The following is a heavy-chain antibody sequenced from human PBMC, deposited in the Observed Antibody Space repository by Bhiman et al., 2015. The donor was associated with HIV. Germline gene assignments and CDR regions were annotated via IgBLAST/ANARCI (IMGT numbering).Heavy chain of an antibody. CDR1: GFTFSSYA. D-gene: IGHD4-17*01. CDR2: ISYDGSNK. V-gene: IGHV3-30-3*01. CDR3: ARRDYGDSRVRDYYYGMDV. Sequence: QVQLVESGGGVVQPGRSLRLSCAASGFTFSSYAMHWVRQAPGKGLEWVAVISYDGSNKYYADSVKGRFTISRDNSKNTLYLQMNSLRPEDTAVYYCARRDYGDSRVRDYYYGMDVWGQGP. J-gene: IGHJ6*02.